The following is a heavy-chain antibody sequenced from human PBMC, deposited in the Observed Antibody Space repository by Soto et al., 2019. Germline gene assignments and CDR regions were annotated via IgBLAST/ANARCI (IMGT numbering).Heavy chain of an antibody. CDR1: GFTVSSNY. D-gene: IGHD3-10*01. V-gene: IGHV3-53*01. Sequence: GGSLRLSCAASGFTVSSNYMSWVRQAPGKGLEWVSVIYSGGSTYYADSVKGRFTISRDNSKNTLYLQMNSLRAEDTAVYYCARDSLLWFGQDYYGMDVWGQGTKVTVSS. CDR3: ARDSLLWFGQDYYGMDV. CDR2: IYSGGST. J-gene: IGHJ6*02.